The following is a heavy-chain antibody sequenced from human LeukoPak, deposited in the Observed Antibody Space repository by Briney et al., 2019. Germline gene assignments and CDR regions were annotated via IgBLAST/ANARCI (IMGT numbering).Heavy chain of an antibody. CDR1: GFTFSNYA. CDR3: AKDHRSYCSAGICKYVSHCFDY. CDR2: ISAGGATT. Sequence: GGSLRLSCAASGFTFSNYAMSWVRQAPGKGLEWVSSISAGGATTYYADSVKGRCTISRDNSNNTLYLQMNSLRADDTAVYYCAKDHRSYCSAGICKYVSHCFDYWGQGTLVTVSS. V-gene: IGHV3-23*01. D-gene: IGHD2-15*01. J-gene: IGHJ4*02.